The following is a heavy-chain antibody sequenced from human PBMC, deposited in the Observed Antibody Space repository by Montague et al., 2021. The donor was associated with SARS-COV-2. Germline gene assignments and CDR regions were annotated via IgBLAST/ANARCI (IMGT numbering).Heavy chain of an antibody. CDR3: ARGSGFGWFDY. V-gene: IGHV4-61*01. J-gene: IGHJ4*02. D-gene: IGHD6-19*01. CDR2: IYSSGST. CDR1: GDSVSRGSYY. Sequence: GLVKPSETLSLTCTVSGDSVSRGSYYWGWIRQPPGKGLEWIGYIYSSGSTHYTPSLKSRVTMSLDTSKNQFSLNLSSVTATDTAVYYCARGSGFGWFDYWGQGTLVPVSS.